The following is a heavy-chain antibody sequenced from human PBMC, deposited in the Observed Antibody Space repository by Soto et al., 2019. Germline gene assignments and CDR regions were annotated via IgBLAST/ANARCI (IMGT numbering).Heavy chain of an antibody. CDR3: ASPRGYYDILTPYYYYGMDV. Sequence: PGGSLRLSCAASGFTSSRDSMNWVRQAPGKGLEWVSYISSSSSTIYYADSVKGRFTISRDNAKNSLYLQMNSLRDEDTAVYYCASPRGYYDILTPYYYYGMDVWGQGTTVTVSS. V-gene: IGHV3-48*02. J-gene: IGHJ6*02. CDR2: ISSSSSTI. D-gene: IGHD3-9*01. CDR1: GFTSSRDS.